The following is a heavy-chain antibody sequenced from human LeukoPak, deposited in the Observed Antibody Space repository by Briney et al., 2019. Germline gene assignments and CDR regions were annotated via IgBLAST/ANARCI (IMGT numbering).Heavy chain of an antibody. Sequence: PSETLSLTCSVSGASIRSSSYYWGYIRQPPGKGLEWIGSIDHRGSPYYNPSLKSRVTIFLDTSKNQFSLKLSSVTAADTAVYYCASGTATDYWGQGTLVTVSS. CDR3: ASGTATDY. D-gene: IGHD2-21*02. V-gene: IGHV4-39*01. J-gene: IGHJ4*02. CDR2: IDHRGSP. CDR1: GASIRSSSYY.